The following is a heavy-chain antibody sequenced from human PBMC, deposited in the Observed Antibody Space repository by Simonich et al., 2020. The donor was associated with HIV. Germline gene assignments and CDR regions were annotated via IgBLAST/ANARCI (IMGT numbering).Heavy chain of an antibody. J-gene: IGHJ3*02. CDR3: AREDGALDAFDI. CDR2: IDPKRGGT. Sequence: QVQLVQSGAEVKKPGASVKVSCKASGYTFTGYYMHWVRQAPGQGLEWMGRIDPKRGGTNRAQKFQGRVTMTRDTSINTAYMEVSRLRSDDTAVYYCAREDGALDAFDIWVQGTMVTVSS. V-gene: IGHV1-2*06. D-gene: IGHD3-16*01. CDR1: GYTFTGYY.